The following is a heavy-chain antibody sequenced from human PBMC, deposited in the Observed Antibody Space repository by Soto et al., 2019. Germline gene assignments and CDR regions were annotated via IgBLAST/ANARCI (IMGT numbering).Heavy chain of an antibody. V-gene: IGHV1-18*01. Sequence: QVQLVQSGAEVKKPGASVKVSCKASGYTFTSYGISWVRQAPGQGLEWMGWISAYNGNTNYAQKLQGRVTMTTDTSTSTAYMELRSLRSDDTAVYYCTRDLKGYCSGGSCYAWYYFDYWGQGTLVTVSS. CDR2: ISAYNGNT. CDR1: GYTFTSYG. J-gene: IGHJ4*02. D-gene: IGHD2-15*01. CDR3: TRDLKGYCSGGSCYAWYYFDY.